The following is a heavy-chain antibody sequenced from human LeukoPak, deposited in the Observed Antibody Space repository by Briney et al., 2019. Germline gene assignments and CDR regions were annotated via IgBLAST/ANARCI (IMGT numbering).Heavy chain of an antibody. Sequence: PGGSLRLSCAASGFTFGMYWMSWVRQAPGKGLEWVANIKQDGSETYYVDSVKGRFIISRDNAKKSLYLQMHSLRAEDTAIYYCVRDRQYIVFLFDYWGQGTLVTVSS. CDR3: VRDRQYIVFLFDY. J-gene: IGHJ4*02. V-gene: IGHV3-7*03. D-gene: IGHD1-1*01. CDR2: IKQDGSET. CDR1: GFTFGMYW.